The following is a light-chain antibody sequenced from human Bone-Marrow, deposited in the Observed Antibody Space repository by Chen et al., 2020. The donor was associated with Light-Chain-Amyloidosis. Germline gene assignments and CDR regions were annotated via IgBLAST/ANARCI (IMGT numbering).Light chain of an antibody. CDR1: DLPTKY. J-gene: IGLJ2*01. CDR3: QSADSSGTYEVI. Sequence: SYELTQPPSVSVSPGQTARITCSGDDLPTKYAYWYQQKPGQAPVLVIHRDTERPSGISERFSGSSSGTAATLTNSRVQAEDESNDHCQSADSSGTYEVIFGGGTKLTVL. V-gene: IGLV3-25*03. CDR2: RDT.